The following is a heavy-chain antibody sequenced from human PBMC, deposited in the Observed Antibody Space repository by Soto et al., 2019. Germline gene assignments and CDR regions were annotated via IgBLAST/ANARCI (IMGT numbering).Heavy chain of an antibody. J-gene: IGHJ4*02. CDR1: GFTFSSYA. V-gene: IGHV3-23*01. CDR2: ISGSGGST. CDR3: AGRGRGSSYDY. Sequence: EVQLLESGGGLVQPGGSLRLSCAASGFTFSSYAMRWVRQAPGKGLEWVSAISGSGGSTYYADSVKGRFTISRDNSKNTLYLQMTSPRAEDTAVCYRAGRGRGSSYDYWGQGTLVTVSS. D-gene: IGHD1-26*01.